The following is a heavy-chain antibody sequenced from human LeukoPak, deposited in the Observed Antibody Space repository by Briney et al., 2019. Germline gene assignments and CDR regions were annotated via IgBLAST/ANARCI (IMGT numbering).Heavy chain of an antibody. CDR3: GTTVTTGRRY. Sequence: PGGSLRLSCAASGFTFSSYWMSWVRQAPGKGLEWVANIKQDGSEKYFVDSVKGRFTISTDNAKNSLYLQMNSLRAEDTAVYYCGTTVTTGRRYWGQGTLVTVSS. V-gene: IGHV3-7*01. CDR2: IKQDGSEK. J-gene: IGHJ4*02. D-gene: IGHD4-17*01. CDR1: GFTFSSYW.